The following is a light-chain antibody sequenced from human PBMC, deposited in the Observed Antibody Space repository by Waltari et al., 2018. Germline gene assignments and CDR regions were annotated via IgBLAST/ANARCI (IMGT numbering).Light chain of an antibody. CDR2: DAS. J-gene: IGKJ1*01. CDR3: QQCNNSPPT. CDR1: QSVSSQ. Sequence: EIVLTQSPATLSLSPGEGATLSCRASQSVSSQLVWYQQKRGQAPRLLIYDASNRATGIPARFSGSGSGTDFTLTISSLEPEDFAVYCQQCNNSPPTFGQGTKVEIK. V-gene: IGKV3-11*01.